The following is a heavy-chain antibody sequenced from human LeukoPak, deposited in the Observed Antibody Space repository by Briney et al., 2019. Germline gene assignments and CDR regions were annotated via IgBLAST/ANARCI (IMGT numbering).Heavy chain of an antibody. CDR1: GFTFSTSA. CDR3: ATYRQVLLPFES. CDR2: IFPSGGEI. Sequence: GGSLRLSCEASGFTFSTSAKNWVCQPPGKGLEWVSSIFPSGGEIHYADSVRGRFTISRDNSKSTLSLQMNSLRAEDTAIYYCATYRQVLLPFESWGQGTLVTVSS. V-gene: IGHV3-23*01. D-gene: IGHD2-8*02. J-gene: IGHJ4*02.